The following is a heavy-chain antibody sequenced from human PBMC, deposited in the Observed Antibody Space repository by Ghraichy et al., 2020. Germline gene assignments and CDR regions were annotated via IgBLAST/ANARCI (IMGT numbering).Heavy chain of an antibody. Sequence: GGSLRLSCAGSGFAFADYAMDWVRQAPGKGLEWVSGVSGSGGVTFYADSVKGRFTISRDNSKNTLFLQMDILRAEDTAVYYCSKVGTPYISGYFYVGQAFDHWGRGTIVTVSS. J-gene: IGHJ3*01. CDR2: VSGSGGVT. CDR3: SKVGTPYISGYFYVGQAFDH. D-gene: IGHD3-22*01. CDR1: GFAFADYA. V-gene: IGHV3-23*01.